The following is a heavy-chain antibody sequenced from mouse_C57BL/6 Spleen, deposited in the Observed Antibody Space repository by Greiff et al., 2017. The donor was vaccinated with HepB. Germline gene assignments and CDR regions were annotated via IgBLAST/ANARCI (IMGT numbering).Heavy chain of an antibody. J-gene: IGHJ2*01. CDR3: TTNYYGGSRYYFDY. CDR2: IDPENGDT. V-gene: IGHV14-4*01. D-gene: IGHD1-1*01. Sequence: EVQLQQSGAELVRPGASVKLSCTASGFNIKDDYMHWVKQMPEQGLEWIGLIDPENGDTEYASKFQGKATITAETSSNTAYLQLSSLTSEDTAVYYCTTNYYGGSRYYFDYWGQGTTLTVSS. CDR1: GFNIKDDY.